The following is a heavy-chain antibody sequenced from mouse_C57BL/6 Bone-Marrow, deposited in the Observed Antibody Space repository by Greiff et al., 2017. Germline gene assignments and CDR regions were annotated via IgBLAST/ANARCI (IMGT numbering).Heavy chain of an antibody. CDR2: IRSKSNNYAT. D-gene: IGHD2-1*01. Sequence: EVKLVESGGGLVQPKGSLKLSCAASGFSFNTYAMNWVRQAPGKGLEWVARIRSKSNNYATYYADSVKDRFTISRDDSESMLYLQRNNLKTEDTAMYYCVRHLYYGNWGFAYWGQGTLVTVSA. CDR3: VRHLYYGNWGFAY. J-gene: IGHJ3*01. CDR1: GFSFNTYA. V-gene: IGHV10-1*01.